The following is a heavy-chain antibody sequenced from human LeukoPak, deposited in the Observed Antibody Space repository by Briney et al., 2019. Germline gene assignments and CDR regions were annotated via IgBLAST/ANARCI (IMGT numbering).Heavy chain of an antibody. Sequence: SETLSLTCTVSGGSISSSSYYWGWIRQPPGKGLEWIGSIYYSGSTYYNPSLKSRVTISVDTSKNQFSLKLSSVTAADTAVYYCARVMIVVVTFDYWGQGTLVTVSS. CDR1: GGSISSSSYY. V-gene: IGHV4-39*07. CDR3: ARVMIVVVTFDY. J-gene: IGHJ4*02. CDR2: IYYSGST. D-gene: IGHD3-22*01.